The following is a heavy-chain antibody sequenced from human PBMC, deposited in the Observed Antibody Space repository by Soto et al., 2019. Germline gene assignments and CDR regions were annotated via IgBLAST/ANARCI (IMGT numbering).Heavy chain of an antibody. CDR1: GYTFTIYG. V-gene: IGHV1-18*01. D-gene: IGHD4-17*01. J-gene: IGHJ4*02. CDR3: ARENYGDYYFDY. CDR2: ISAYNGST. Sequence: ASVKVSCKASGYTFTIYGISWVRQAPGQGLEWMGWISAYNGSTNYAQKLQGRVTMTTDTSTSTAYMELRSLRSDDTAVYYCARENYGDYYFDYWGQGTLVTVSS.